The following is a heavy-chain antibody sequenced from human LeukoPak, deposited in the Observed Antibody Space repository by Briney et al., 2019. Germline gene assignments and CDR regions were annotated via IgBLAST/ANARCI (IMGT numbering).Heavy chain of an antibody. CDR1: GYTFTGFY. D-gene: IGHD6-19*01. Sequence: ASVKVSCKASGYTFTGFYMHWVRQAPGQGLEWMGWINPNSGDTNYAQKFQGRVTVTRDTSISTAYMELSRLRSDDTAVYYCARPTVATIDWFDPWGQGTLVTVSS. CDR2: INPNSGDT. V-gene: IGHV1-2*02. J-gene: IGHJ5*02. CDR3: ARPTVATIDWFDP.